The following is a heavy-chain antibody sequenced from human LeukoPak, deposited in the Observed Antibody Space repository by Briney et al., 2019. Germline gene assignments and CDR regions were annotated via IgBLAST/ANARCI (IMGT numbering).Heavy chain of an antibody. CDR1: GFTFSTYA. V-gene: IGHV3-30-3*01. Sequence: PGRSLRLSCVASGFTFSTYAMQWVRQAPGKGLDWVALISYHGSNKYYSDSVKGRFTISRDSSKNTLSLQMNSLRAEDTAVYYCAKGGYYAYFDYWGQGTLVTVSS. D-gene: IGHD3-22*01. CDR3: AKGGYYAYFDY. CDR2: ISYHGSNK. J-gene: IGHJ4*02.